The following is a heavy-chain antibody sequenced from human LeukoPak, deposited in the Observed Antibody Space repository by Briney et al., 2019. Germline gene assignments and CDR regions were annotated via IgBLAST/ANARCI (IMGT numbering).Heavy chain of an antibody. J-gene: IGHJ3*02. CDR3: ARSDDASDI. V-gene: IGHV1-2*02. CDR2: INPNRGGT. CDR1: GYTFTDYY. Sequence: GASVKVSCKGSGYTFTDYYMQLVRQAPRHALEWMGWINPNRGGTDYVQKLQGRVTMTRDTCISTAYLELRRLRSDDPAVYYCARSDDASDIWPGGTMVSVSS.